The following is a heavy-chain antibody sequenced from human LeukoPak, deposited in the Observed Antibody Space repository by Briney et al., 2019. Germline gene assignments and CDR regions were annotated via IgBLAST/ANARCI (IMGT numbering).Heavy chain of an antibody. CDR1: GYSFTSYW. Sequence: GESLKISCKGSGYSFTSYWIGWVRQMPGKGLEWMGIIYPGDSDTRYSPSFQGQVTISADKSISTAYLQWSSLKASDTAMYYCARRRRYSSSSMYYFDYWGQGTLVTVSS. V-gene: IGHV5-51*01. CDR2: IYPGDSDT. D-gene: IGHD6-6*01. J-gene: IGHJ4*02. CDR3: ARRRRYSSSSMYYFDY.